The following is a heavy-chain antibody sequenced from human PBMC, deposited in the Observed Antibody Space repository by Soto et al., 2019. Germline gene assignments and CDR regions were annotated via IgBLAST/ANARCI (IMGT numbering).Heavy chain of an antibody. Sequence: QVQLQQWGAGLLKPSETLSLTCAFSGGSFSDYYWVLIRQSPGKGLEWIGEISHSEGTNFNPSLKSRVTISIQTSKDHFSLKLSFVTAADTAVYYCARGRKGYGSTWYVDWGQGSLVTVSS. D-gene: IGHD6-13*01. V-gene: IGHV4-34*02. CDR1: GGSFSDYY. CDR2: ISHSEGT. J-gene: IGHJ4*02. CDR3: ARGRKGYGSTWYVD.